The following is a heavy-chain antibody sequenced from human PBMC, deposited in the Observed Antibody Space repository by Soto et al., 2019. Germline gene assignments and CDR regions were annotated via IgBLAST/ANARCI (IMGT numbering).Heavy chain of an antibody. Sequence: QITLKESGPTLVKHTQTLTLTCSFSGFSLSTSGVAVGWIRQPPGKPLEWLALIYWDYDKRYIPSLKSRLTITKDTSKNQVVLTMTNMDPVDTGTYFCAHMGLMGDYYGMDVWGQGTTVTVSS. V-gene: IGHV2-5*02. CDR3: AHMGLMGDYYGMDV. CDR2: IYWDYDK. J-gene: IGHJ6*02. CDR1: GFSLSTSGVA.